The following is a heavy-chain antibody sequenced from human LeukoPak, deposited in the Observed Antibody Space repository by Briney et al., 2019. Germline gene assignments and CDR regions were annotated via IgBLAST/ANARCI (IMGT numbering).Heavy chain of an antibody. CDR1: GFTFSSYA. J-gene: IGHJ4*02. Sequence: GSLRLSCAASGFTFSSYAMSWVRQAPGKGLEWVSAISGSGGSTYYADSVKGRFTISRDNSKNTLYLQMNSVRTEDTAVYYCAKDSGKDDYVWGSYLYPLDYWGQGTLVTVSS. CDR2: ISGSGGST. D-gene: IGHD3-16*02. V-gene: IGHV3-23*01. CDR3: AKDSGKDDYVWGSYLYPLDY.